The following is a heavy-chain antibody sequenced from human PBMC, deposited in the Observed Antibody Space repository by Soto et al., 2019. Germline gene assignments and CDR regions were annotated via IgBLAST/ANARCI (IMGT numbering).Heavy chain of an antibody. CDR3: ARVRGDYYYYYGMDV. Sequence: SETLSLTCTVSGGSISSGGYYWSWVRQHPGKGLEWIGYIYYSGSTYYNTSLKSRVTISVDTSKNQFSLKLSSVTAADTAVYYCARVRGDYYYYYGMDVWGQGTTVTVSS. D-gene: IGHD3-10*01. CDR2: IYYSGST. J-gene: IGHJ6*02. CDR1: GGSISSGGYY. V-gene: IGHV4-31*03.